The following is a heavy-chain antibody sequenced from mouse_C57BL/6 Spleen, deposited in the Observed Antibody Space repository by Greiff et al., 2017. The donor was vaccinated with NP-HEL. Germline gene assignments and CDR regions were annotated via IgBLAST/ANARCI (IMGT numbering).Heavy chain of an antibody. D-gene: IGHD4-1*01. CDR1: GFTFSDYG. J-gene: IGHJ2*01. Sequence: EVKLVESGGGLVKPGGSLKLSCAASGFTFSDYGMHWVRQAPEKGLEWVAYISSGSSTIYYADTVKGRFTISRDNAKNTLFLQMTSLRSEDTSMYYCARSTGTGGDHFDYWGQGTTLTVSS. V-gene: IGHV5-17*01. CDR2: ISSGSSTI. CDR3: ARSTGTGGDHFDY.